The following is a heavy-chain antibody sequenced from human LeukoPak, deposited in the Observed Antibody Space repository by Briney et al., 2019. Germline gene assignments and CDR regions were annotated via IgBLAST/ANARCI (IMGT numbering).Heavy chain of an antibody. CDR3: ARDITIFGVGGQTFDP. Sequence: TPSETLSLTCTVSGGSISSYYWSWIRQPPGKGLEWIGRIYTSGSTNYNPSLKSRVTMSVDTSKNQFSLKLSSVTAADTAVYYCARDITIFGVGGQTFDPWGQGTLVTVSS. CDR1: GGSISSYY. D-gene: IGHD3-3*01. J-gene: IGHJ5*02. V-gene: IGHV4-4*07. CDR2: IYTSGST.